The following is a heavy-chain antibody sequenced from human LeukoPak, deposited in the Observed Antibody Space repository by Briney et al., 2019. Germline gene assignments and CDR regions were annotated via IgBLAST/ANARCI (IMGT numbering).Heavy chain of an antibody. CDR1: GGSISSYY. J-gene: IGHJ6*03. CDR2: IYYSGST. CDR3: ARLQLYYYGWGSHTDV. Sequence: SETLSLTCTVSGGSISSYYSSWIRQPPGKGLEWIGYIYYSGSTNYNPSLKSRVTISVDTSKNQFSLKLSSVTAADTAVYYCARLQLYYYGWGSHTDVWGKGTTVTISS. D-gene: IGHD3-10*01. V-gene: IGHV4-59*01.